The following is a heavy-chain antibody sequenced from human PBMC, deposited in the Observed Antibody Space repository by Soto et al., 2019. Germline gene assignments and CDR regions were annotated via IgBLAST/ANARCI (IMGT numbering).Heavy chain of an antibody. CDR1: GYTFTSYD. D-gene: IGHD3-3*01. V-gene: IGHV1-8*01. Sequence: GASVKVSCKASGYTFTSYDINWVRQATGQGLEWMGRMNPNSGGTNYAQKFQGWVTMTRDTSISTAYMELSSLRSEDTVVYYCASGDYDFWSGPGGGMDVWGQGTTVTVSS. J-gene: IGHJ6*02. CDR3: ASGDYDFWSGPGGGMDV. CDR2: MNPNSGGT.